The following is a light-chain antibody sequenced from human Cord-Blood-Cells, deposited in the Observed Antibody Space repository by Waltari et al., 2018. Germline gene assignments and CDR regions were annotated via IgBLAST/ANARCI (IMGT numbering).Light chain of an antibody. V-gene: IGLV2-14*01. Sequence: QSALTQPASVSGSPGQSITISCTGTSSDVGRYNYVPWYQQHPGKAPKLMIYDVSKRPSGVSNRFSGSKSGNTASLTISGLQAEDKADYYCSSYTSSSTWVFGGGTKLTVL. CDR3: SSYTSSSTWV. CDR1: SSDVGRYNY. CDR2: DVS. J-gene: IGLJ3*02.